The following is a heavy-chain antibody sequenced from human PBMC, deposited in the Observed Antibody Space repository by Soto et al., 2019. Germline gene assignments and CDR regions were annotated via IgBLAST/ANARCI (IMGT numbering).Heavy chain of an antibody. D-gene: IGHD2-8*01. CDR1: GFTFTSSA. J-gene: IGHJ4*02. Sequence: SVKVSCKASGFTFTSSAVQWVRQARGQRLEWIGWIGVGSGNRTYAQKFQERVTITRDMSTNTAYMELSSLRSEDTAVYYCAALGVNFDHWGQGTLVTVSS. CDR2: IGVGSGNR. V-gene: IGHV1-58*01. CDR3: AALGVNFDH.